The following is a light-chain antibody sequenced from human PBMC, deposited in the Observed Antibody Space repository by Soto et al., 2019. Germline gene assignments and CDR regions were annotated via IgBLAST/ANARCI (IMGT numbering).Light chain of an antibody. J-gene: IGKJ4*01. CDR1: QSVADN. CDR2: SAS. Sequence: EIVLTQSPGTLSLSPGERATLSCRASQSVADNYLAWYQQKPGQPPRLLIYSASTRATGLPARFSGSGSGTEFTLTISSLQSEDFAVYYCQQYNNWPPITFGGGTKVEIK. V-gene: IGKV3-15*01. CDR3: QQYNNWPPIT.